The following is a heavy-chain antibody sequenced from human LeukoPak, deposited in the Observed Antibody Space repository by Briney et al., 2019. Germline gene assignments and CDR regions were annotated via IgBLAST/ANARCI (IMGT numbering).Heavy chain of an antibody. CDR3: ARDHYDFWSGPDRAFDI. D-gene: IGHD3-3*01. CDR1: GYTFTSYG. CDR2: ISAYNGNT. J-gene: IGHJ3*02. V-gene: IGHV1-18*01. Sequence: GASVTVSCKASGYTFTSYGISWVRQAPGQGLEWMGWISAYNGNTNYAQKLQGRVTMTTDTSTSTAYMELRSLRSDDTAVYYCARDHYDFWSGPDRAFDIWGQGTMVTVSS.